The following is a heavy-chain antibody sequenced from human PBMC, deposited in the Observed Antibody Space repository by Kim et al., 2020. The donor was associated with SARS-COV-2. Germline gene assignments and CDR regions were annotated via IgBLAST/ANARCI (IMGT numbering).Heavy chain of an antibody. V-gene: IGHV3-30-3*01. Sequence: GGSLRLSCAASGFTFSSYAMHWVRQAPGKGLEWVAVISYDGSNKYYADSVKGRFTISRDNSKNTLYLQMNSLRAEDTAVYYCAREGHLSSLWGQGTLVTVSS. CDR2: ISYDGSNK. CDR1: GFTFSSYA. J-gene: IGHJ4*02. CDR3: AREGHLSSL.